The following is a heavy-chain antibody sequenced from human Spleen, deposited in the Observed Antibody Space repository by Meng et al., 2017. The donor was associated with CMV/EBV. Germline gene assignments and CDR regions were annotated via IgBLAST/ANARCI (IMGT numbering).Heavy chain of an antibody. CDR1: GCTFTNAW. V-gene: IGHV3-7*01. CDR3: ARDKGYCSSTSCSYYYYYGMDV. J-gene: IGHJ6*02. CDR2: IKQDGSEK. Sequence: GESLKISCAASGCTFTNAWMSWVRQAPGKGLEWVANIKQDGSEKYYVDSVKGRFTISRDNAKNSLYLQMNSLRAEDTAVYYCARDKGYCSSTSCSYYYYYGMDVWGQGTTVTVSS. D-gene: IGHD2-2*01.